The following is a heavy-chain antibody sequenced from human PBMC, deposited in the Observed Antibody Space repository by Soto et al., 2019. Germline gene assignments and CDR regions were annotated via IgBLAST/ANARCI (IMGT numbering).Heavy chain of an antibody. V-gene: IGHV1-18*01. J-gene: IGHJ4*02. Sequence: IQLVQSAGAVKRPGASVKVSCKASGYTFNTFGVTWVRQAPGQGLEWMGCISGYGGKRDYSRKLQGRITLTADPSTSTSYMELRNLTSDDTAVYYCARGWGKYVGVNDFWGQGTLVTVSS. CDR3: ARGWGKYVGVNDF. CDR1: GYTFNTFG. CDR2: ISGYGGKR. D-gene: IGHD2-8*01.